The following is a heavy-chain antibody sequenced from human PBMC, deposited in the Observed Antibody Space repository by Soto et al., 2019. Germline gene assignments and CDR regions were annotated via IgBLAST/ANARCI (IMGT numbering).Heavy chain of an antibody. Sequence: QMQLVQSGPEVKKPGTSVKVSCKASGFTFTSSAMQWVRQARGQRLEWIGWIVVGSGNTNYAQKFQERVTITRDMXXSTAYMELSSLRSEDTAVYYCAADAPAHYYYGMDVWGQGTTVTVSS. J-gene: IGHJ6*02. V-gene: IGHV1-58*02. CDR2: IVVGSGNT. CDR1: GFTFTSSA. CDR3: AADAPAHYYYGMDV.